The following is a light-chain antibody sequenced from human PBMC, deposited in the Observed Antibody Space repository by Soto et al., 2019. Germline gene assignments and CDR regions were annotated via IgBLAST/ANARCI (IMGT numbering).Light chain of an antibody. V-gene: IGKV3-20*01. CDR3: QLYDSPLMWT. Sequence: EIVLTQSPGTLSLSPGERATLSCRASQSVSSTYLAWYQQKPGQAPRLLIYGASSRATGIADRFSGSGSGKDVPLTVSRLEPEECAGYYCQLYDSPLMWTVGQETKLDIK. J-gene: IGKJ1*01. CDR2: GAS. CDR1: QSVSSTY.